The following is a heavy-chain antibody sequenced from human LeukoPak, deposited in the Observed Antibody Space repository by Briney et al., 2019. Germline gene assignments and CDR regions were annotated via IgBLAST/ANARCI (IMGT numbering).Heavy chain of an antibody. Sequence: GGSLRLSCAASGFTFSSYAMHWVRQAPGKGLEWVAVISYDGSNKYYADSVKGRFTISRDNSKNTLYLQMNSLRAEDTAVYYCAAYSSCDYWGQGTLVTVSS. CDR2: ISYDGSNK. V-gene: IGHV3-30-3*01. CDR3: AAYSSCDY. D-gene: IGHD6-6*01. J-gene: IGHJ4*02. CDR1: GFTFSSYA.